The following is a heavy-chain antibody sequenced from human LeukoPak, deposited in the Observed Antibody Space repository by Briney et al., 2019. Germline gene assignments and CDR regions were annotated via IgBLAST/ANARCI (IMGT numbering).Heavy chain of an antibody. CDR2: IRYDGSEK. V-gene: IGHV3-30*02. CDR3: AEVGYGWYDVGY. D-gene: IGHD6-19*01. J-gene: IGHJ4*02. Sequence: PGGSLRLSCAASGFTFSTYGMHWVRQAPGKGLEWVAFIRYDGSEKFYADSVKGRFTISRDNSKNALSLQMNSLRAEDTAMYYCAEVGYGWYDVGYWGQGTLVTVSS. CDR1: GFTFSTYG.